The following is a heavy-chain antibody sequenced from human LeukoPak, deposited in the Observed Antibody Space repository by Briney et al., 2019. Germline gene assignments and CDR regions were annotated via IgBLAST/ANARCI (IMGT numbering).Heavy chain of an antibody. J-gene: IGHJ3*02. Sequence: HPGGSLRLSCAASGFTFSSYGMHWVRQAPGKGLEWVAVISYDGSNKYYADSVKGRFTISRDNSKNTLYLQMNSLRAEDTAVYYCAKGHAPTWIQLWEDAFDIWGQGTMVTVSS. CDR2: ISYDGSNK. CDR1: GFTFSSYG. D-gene: IGHD5-18*01. V-gene: IGHV3-30*18. CDR3: AKGHAPTWIQLWEDAFDI.